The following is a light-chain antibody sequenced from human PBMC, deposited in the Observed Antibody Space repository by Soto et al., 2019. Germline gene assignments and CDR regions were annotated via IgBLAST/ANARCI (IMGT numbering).Light chain of an antibody. CDR1: QSVDRY. CDR3: QQRGKWPST. CDR2: DAY. Sequence: EVVLTKSPETLPLSPGATGPLSWRASQSVDRYVAWYQQKVGQAPRLLIYDAYTRATGVGARFTGSGSATDFSLTSTSLEPEDFAVYYCQQRGKWPSTFGPGTKVDI. J-gene: IGKJ2*02. V-gene: IGKV3-11*01.